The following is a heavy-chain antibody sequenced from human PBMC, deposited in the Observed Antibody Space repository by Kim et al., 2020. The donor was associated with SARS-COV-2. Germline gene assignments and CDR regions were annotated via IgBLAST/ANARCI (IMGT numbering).Heavy chain of an antibody. CDR2: IVVGSGNT. J-gene: IGHJ4*02. D-gene: IGHD1-7*01. CDR3: AGGTSRRLEH. V-gene: IGHV1-58*01. Sequence: SVKVSCKASGFTFTTSAVHWVRQARGQRPEWMGWIVVGSGNTNYAQNFKDRVTITRDMSTSTAYMEMSSLRSVDTAIYYCAGGTSRRLEHWGQGTLVTV. CDR1: GFTFTTSA.